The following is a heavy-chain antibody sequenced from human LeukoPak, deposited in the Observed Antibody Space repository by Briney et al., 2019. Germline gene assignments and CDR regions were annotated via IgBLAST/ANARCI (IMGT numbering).Heavy chain of an antibody. Sequence: PGGSLRLSCAASGFTSTSYSMNWVRQAPGKGLEWVSSISSSGNYIYYADSVKGRFTISRDNAGNSLYLQMNSLRAEDTAVYYCARGGRGTIIMIVVAALDYWGQGTLVTVSS. CDR2: ISSSGNYI. V-gene: IGHV3-21*01. CDR1: GFTSTSYS. CDR3: ARGGRGTIIMIVVAALDY. D-gene: IGHD3-22*01. J-gene: IGHJ4*02.